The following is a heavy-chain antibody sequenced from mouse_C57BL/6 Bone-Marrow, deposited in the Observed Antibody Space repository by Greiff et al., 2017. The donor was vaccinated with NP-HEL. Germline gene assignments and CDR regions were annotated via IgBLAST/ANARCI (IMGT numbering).Heavy chain of an antibody. CDR3: ASGGGSNFRFAY. CDR1: GFSLTSYG. Sequence: VHLVESGPGLVAPSQSLSITCTVSGFSLTSYGVDWVRQSPGKGLEWLGVIWGVGSTNYNSALKSRLSISKDNSKSQVFLKMNSLQTDDTAMYYCASGGGSNFRFAYWGQGTLVTVSA. V-gene: IGHV2-6*01. D-gene: IGHD2-5*01. CDR2: IWGVGST. J-gene: IGHJ3*01.